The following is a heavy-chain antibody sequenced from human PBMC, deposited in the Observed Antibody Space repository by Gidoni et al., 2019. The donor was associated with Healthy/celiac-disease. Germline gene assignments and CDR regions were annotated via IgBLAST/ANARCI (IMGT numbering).Heavy chain of an antibody. J-gene: IGHJ4*02. V-gene: IGHV4-34*01. Sequence: QVQLQQWGAGLLKPSETLSLTCAVYGGSFSGYYWRWIRQPPGKGLEWIGEINNSGSTNYNPSLKSRVTISVDTSKNQFSLKLSSVTAADTAVYYCARAVDTAMVEPFDYWGQGTLVTVSS. CDR3: ARAVDTAMVEPFDY. CDR2: INNSGST. CDR1: GGSFSGYY. D-gene: IGHD5-18*01.